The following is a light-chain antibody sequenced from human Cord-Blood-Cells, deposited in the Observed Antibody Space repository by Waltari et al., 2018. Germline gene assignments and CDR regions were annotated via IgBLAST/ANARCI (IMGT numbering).Light chain of an antibody. CDR1: SRDVGGYNY. CDR3: SSYTSSSTYV. J-gene: IGLJ1*01. V-gene: IGLV2-14*01. Sequence: QSALTQPASVSGSPGQSITIPCTGTSRDVGGYNYVSWYQQHPGKAPKLMIYVVSDRPSGVSKRFAGAKSGNTDSLTISGLQAEDEADYYCSSYTSSSTYVFGTGTKVTVL. CDR2: VVS.